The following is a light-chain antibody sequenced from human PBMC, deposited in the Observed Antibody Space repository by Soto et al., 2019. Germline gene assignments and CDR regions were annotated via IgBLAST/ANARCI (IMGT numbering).Light chain of an antibody. Sequence: QSALTQPASVSGSPGQSITISCTGTSSDVGSYNLVSWYQQHPGKAPKLMIYEVSKRPSGVSNRFSGSKSGNTASLTISGLQAEDEADYYCQSYDSSLSGVVFGGGTQLTVL. J-gene: IGLJ2*01. CDR1: SSDVGSYNL. CDR2: EVS. V-gene: IGLV2-23*02. CDR3: QSYDSSLSGVV.